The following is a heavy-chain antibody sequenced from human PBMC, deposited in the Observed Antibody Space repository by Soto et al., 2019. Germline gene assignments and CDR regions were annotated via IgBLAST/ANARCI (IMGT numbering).Heavy chain of an antibody. CDR2: ISGYNGNT. V-gene: IGHV1-18*01. Sequence: QVQLVQSGAEVKKPGASVKVSCKASGYTFRTDGISWVRQAPGQGLEWMGWISGYNGNTKFAQNFQDRVTMSTDTSTNTVSMELRSLTSYDTAVHYCAKDGGQTGVDSWGQGTLVTVSS. CDR3: AKDGGQTGVDS. J-gene: IGHJ5*01. CDR1: GYTFRTDG. D-gene: IGHD3-16*01.